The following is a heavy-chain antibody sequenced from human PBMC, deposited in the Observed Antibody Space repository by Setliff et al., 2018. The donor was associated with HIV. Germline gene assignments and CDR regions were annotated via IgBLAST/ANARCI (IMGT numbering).Heavy chain of an antibody. CDR3: ARQGGFSSSYYPRNYVDV. CDR1: GFTFSSYS. Sequence: PGGSLRLSCAASGFTFSSYSMNWVRQAPGKGLEWVSSISSSSTYIHYADSVKGRFTISRDNAKNSLYLQMNSLRAKDTAVYYCARQGGFSSSYYPRNYVDVWGKGTTVTVSS. J-gene: IGHJ6*03. CDR2: ISSSSTYI. V-gene: IGHV3-21*01. D-gene: IGHD6-13*01.